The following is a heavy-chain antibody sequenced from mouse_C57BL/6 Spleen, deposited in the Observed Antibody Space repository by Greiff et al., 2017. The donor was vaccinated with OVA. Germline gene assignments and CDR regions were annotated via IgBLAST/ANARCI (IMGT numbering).Heavy chain of an antibody. V-gene: IGHV1-80*01. CDR1: GYAFSSYW. J-gene: IGHJ3*01. Sequence: QVQLQQSGAELVKPGASVKISCKASGYAFSSYWMNWVKQRPGKGLEWIGQIYPGDGDTNYNGKFKGKATLTADKSSSTAYMQLSSLTSEDSAVYFCARSPPVRGNWFAYWGQGTLVTVSA. CDR3: ARSPPVRGNWFAY. CDR2: IYPGDGDT.